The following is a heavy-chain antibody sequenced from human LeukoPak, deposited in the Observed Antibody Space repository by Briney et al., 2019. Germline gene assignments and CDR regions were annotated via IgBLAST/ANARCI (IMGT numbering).Heavy chain of an antibody. CDR3: ARSPYYYDSTHYFDY. CDR2: IYTSGST. Sequence: SETLSLTCTVSGGSISSGSYYWSWIRQPAGKGLEWIGRIYTSGSTNYNPSLQSRVTISVDTSKNQFSLKLSSVTAADTAVYYCARSPYYYDSTHYFDYWGQGTLVTVSS. V-gene: IGHV4-61*02. J-gene: IGHJ4*02. CDR1: GGSISSGSYY. D-gene: IGHD3-22*01.